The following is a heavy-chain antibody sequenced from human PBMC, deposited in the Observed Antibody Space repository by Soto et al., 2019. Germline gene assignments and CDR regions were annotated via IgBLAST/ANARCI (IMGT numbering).Heavy chain of an antibody. Sequence: SETLSLTCTVSGGSISSGDYYWSWIRQPPGKGLEWIGYVHDSGSSYYNPSLKSRVTISVDTSKNQVSLKLSSVTAADTAMYFCARQVSSAWPPYYYDMDVRGQGTTVTVSS. CDR2: VHDSGSS. D-gene: IGHD6-25*01. CDR3: ARQVSSAWPPYYYDMDV. V-gene: IGHV4-30-4*01. CDR1: GGSISSGDYY. J-gene: IGHJ6*02.